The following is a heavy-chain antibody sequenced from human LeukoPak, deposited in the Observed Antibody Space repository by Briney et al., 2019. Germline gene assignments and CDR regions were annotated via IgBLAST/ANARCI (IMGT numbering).Heavy chain of an antibody. D-gene: IGHD1-26*01. CDR2: ISAYNGNT. CDR1: GYTFTSYG. CDR3: ARVRRGYSGSYYEIDY. J-gene: IGHJ4*02. V-gene: IGHV1-18*01. Sequence: ASVKVSCNASGYTFTSYGISWVRQAPGQGLEWMGWISAYNGNTNYAQKLQGRVTMTTDTSTSTAYMELRSLRSDDTAVYYCARVRRGYSGSYYEIDYWGQGTLVTVSS.